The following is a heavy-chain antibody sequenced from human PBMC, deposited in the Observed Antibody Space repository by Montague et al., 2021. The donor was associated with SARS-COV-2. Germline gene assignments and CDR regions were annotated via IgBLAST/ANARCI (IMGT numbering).Heavy chain of an antibody. Sequence: SETLSLTCSVSGGSVSSDNWWTWVRQPPGKGLEWIGDIYHSGTTNYSSSLKSRLTISLDKTKNQFSLMLMSVTAADTAVYYCALPLGGARFDPWGQGTLVIVSS. CDR3: ALPLGGARFDP. V-gene: IGHV4-4*02. CDR1: GGSVSSDNW. D-gene: IGHD3-16*01. CDR2: IYHSGTT. J-gene: IGHJ5*02.